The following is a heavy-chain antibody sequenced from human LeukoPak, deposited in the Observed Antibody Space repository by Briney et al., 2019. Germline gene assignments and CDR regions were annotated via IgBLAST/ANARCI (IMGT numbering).Heavy chain of an antibody. V-gene: IGHV4-34*01. CDR1: GGSFSGYY. Sequence: SESLSLTCAVYGGSFSGYYWSWIRQPPGKGLEWIGEINHSGSTNYNPSLKSRVTISVDTSKNQFSLKLSSVTAADTAVYYCAGRDYYDSSGTYNLDYWGQGTLVTVSS. D-gene: IGHD3-22*01. CDR3: AGRDYYDSSGTYNLDY. J-gene: IGHJ4*02. CDR2: INHSGST.